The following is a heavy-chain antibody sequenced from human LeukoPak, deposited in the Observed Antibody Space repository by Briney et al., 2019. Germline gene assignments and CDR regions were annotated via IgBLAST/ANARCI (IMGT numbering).Heavy chain of an antibody. CDR1: GGSISSGGYY. CDR3: ARDAHPGYSYGYSRGLLVDY. V-gene: IGHV4-31*03. Sequence: SETLSLTCTVSGGSISSGGYYWSWIRQHPGKGLEWIGYIYYSGSTYYNPSLKSRVTISVDTSKNQFSLKLSSVTAADTAVYYCARDAHPGYSYGYSRGLLVDYWGQGTLVTVSS. D-gene: IGHD5-18*01. J-gene: IGHJ4*02. CDR2: IYYSGST.